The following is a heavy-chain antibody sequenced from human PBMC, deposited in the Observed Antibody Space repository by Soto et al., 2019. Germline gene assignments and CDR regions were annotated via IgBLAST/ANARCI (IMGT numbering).Heavy chain of an antibody. CDR1: GFTFSNYA. CDR2: IRGSAGTP. CDR3: AKDRDYFDY. Sequence: EVQLLESGGGLVQPGGSLRLSCAASGFTFSNYAMNWVRQAPGKGLEWVASIRGSAGTPYYADSVRGRFTISRDDSKNTLSLQMTSLRVEDTAVYYCAKDRDYFDYWGQGALVTVSS. V-gene: IGHV3-23*01. J-gene: IGHJ4*02.